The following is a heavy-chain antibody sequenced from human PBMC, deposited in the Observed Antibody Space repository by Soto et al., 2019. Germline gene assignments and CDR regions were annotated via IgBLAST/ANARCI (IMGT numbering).Heavy chain of an antibody. CDR2: ITSNSDHI. CDR1: GFMFSAHT. Sequence: PGGSLRLSCAASGFMFSAHTMSWVRQAPGKGLEWLSSITSNSDHIDYADSVRGRFTVSRDNARKSLYLQMDSLGAEDTGVYYCATPYYYNHWGPGTLVTVSS. CDR3: ATPYYYNH. V-gene: IGHV3-21*01. J-gene: IGHJ4*02.